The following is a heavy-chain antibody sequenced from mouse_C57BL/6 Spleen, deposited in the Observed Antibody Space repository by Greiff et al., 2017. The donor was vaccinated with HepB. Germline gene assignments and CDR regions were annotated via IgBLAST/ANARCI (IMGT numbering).Heavy chain of an antibody. Sequence: EVKLMESGEGLVKPGGSLKLSCAASGFTFSSYAMSWVRQTPEKRLEWVAYISSGGDYIYYADTVKGRFTISRDNARNTLYLQMSSLKSEDTAMYYCTRGYYYGSPDWYFDVWGTGTTVTVSS. D-gene: IGHD1-1*01. J-gene: IGHJ1*03. V-gene: IGHV5-9-1*02. CDR1: GFTFSSYA. CDR2: ISSGGDYI. CDR3: TRGYYYGSPDWYFDV.